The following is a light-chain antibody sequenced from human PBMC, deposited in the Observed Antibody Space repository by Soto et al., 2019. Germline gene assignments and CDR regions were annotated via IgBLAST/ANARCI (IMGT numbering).Light chain of an antibody. Sequence: EIVLTQSPGTLSLSPGERATLSCRASQSVSSSSFAWYQQNPGQAPRLLIYGASSRATGIPDRFSGSGSGTDFTLTISRLEPEDFAVYYCQQYCSSRLTFGGGTKVEIK. V-gene: IGKV3-20*01. CDR2: GAS. CDR3: QQYCSSRLT. CDR1: QSVSSSS. J-gene: IGKJ4*01.